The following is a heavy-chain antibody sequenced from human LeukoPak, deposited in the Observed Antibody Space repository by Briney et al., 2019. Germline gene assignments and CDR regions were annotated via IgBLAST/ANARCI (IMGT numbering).Heavy chain of an antibody. J-gene: IGHJ4*02. D-gene: IGHD1-26*01. CDR2: IKSKTDGGTT. V-gene: IGHV3-15*01. Sequence: PGGSLRLSCAASGFTFSNAWMSWVRQAPGKGLEWVGRIKSKTDGGTTDYAAPVKGRFTISRDDSKNTLYLQMNSLKTEDTAVYYCTTDHPWGATLDYWGQGTLVTVSS. CDR1: GFTFSNAW. CDR3: TTDHPWGATLDY.